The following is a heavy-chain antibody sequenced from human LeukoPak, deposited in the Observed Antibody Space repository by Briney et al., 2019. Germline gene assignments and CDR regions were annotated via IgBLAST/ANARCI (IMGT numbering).Heavy chain of an antibody. Sequence: SQTLSLTCAISGDSVSSNSAAWNWIRQSPSRGLEWLGRTYYRSKWYNDYAVSVKSRITINPDTSKNQFSLQLNSVTTEDTAVYYCARALVPATAYYYYGMDVWGQGTTVTVSS. CDR1: GDSVSSNSAA. CDR3: ARALVPATAYYYYGMDV. D-gene: IGHD2-2*01. J-gene: IGHJ6*02. CDR2: TYYRSKWYN. V-gene: IGHV6-1*01.